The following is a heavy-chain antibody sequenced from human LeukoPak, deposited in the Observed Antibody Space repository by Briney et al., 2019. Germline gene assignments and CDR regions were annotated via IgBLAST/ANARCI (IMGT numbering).Heavy chain of an antibody. CDR2: IYYSGST. D-gene: IGHD6-6*01. CDR1: GGSISSHY. CDR3: ARDRRPAENWFDP. V-gene: IGHV4-59*11. Sequence: SETLSLTCIVSGGSISSHYWSWIRQPPGKGLEWIGYIYYSGSTNYNPSLKSRVTISVDTSKNQFSLKLSSVTAADTAVYYCARDRRPAENWFDPWGQGTLVTVSS. J-gene: IGHJ5*02.